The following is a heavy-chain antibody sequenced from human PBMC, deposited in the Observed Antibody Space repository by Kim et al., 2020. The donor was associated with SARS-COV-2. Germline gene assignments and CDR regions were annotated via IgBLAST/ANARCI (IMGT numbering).Heavy chain of an antibody. J-gene: IGHJ4*02. V-gene: IGHV6-1*01. CDR2: K. CDR3: TRAVAGTGHFDY. Sequence: KDFAVPVKSRITINPDTSKNQFSLQLNSVTPEDTAVYYCTRAVAGTGHFDYWGQGTLVTVSS. D-gene: IGHD6-19*01.